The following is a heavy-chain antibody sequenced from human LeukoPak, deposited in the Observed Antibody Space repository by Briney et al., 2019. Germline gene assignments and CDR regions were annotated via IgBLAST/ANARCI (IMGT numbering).Heavy chain of an antibody. CDR3: ARAYCSSTSCYANDY. D-gene: IGHD2-2*01. CDR1: GFIFNNFA. Sequence: GGSLRLSCAASGFIFNNFAMSWVRRAPGKGLEWVSSISSSSSYIYYADSVKGRFTISRDNAKNSLYLQMNSLRAEDTAVYYCARAYCSSTSCYANDYWGQGTLVTVSS. CDR2: ISSSSSYI. V-gene: IGHV3-21*03. J-gene: IGHJ4*02.